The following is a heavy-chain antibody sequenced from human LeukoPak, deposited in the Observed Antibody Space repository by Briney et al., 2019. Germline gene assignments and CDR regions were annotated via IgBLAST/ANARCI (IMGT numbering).Heavy chain of an antibody. CDR1: GDSMSTSY. CDR3: ARGWRGDHFDY. CDR2: FYHSGT. J-gene: IGHJ4*02. Sequence: SETLSLTCTVSGDSMSTSYWSWIRQPLGKGLEWIGYFYHSGTDYNPSLKSRVTISGDMSNNQFSLKLSSVTAADTAIYFCARGWRGDHFDYWGQGTLVSVSS. D-gene: IGHD3-16*01. V-gene: IGHV4-59*01.